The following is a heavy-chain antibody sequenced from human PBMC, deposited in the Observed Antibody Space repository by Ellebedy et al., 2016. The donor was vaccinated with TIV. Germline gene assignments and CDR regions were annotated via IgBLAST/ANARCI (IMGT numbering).Heavy chain of an antibody. CDR2: ISHTGSRT. V-gene: IGHV3-23*01. CDR1: GFTFSSYA. Sequence: GESLKISCAASGFTFSSYAMSWVRQAPGKGLEWVSTISHTGSRTYYADSVEGRFTISRDNSKNTLYLQMNSLRAEDTAVYYCAKDKGSGSGWYDYWGQGTLVTVSS. J-gene: IGHJ4*02. D-gene: IGHD6-19*01. CDR3: AKDKGSGSGWYDY.